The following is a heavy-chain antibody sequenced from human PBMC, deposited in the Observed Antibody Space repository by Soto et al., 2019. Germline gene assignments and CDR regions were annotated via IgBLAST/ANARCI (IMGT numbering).Heavy chain of an antibody. Sequence: PGGSLRLSCAASGFTFSNAWMSWVRQAPGKGLEWVGRIKSKTDGGTTDYAAPVKGRFTISRDDSKNTLYLQMNSLKTEDTAVYYCTTDGIYDFWSGYYTLIYFDYWGQGTLVTVSS. CDR2: IKSKTDGGTT. CDR1: GFTFSNAW. V-gene: IGHV3-15*01. J-gene: IGHJ4*02. D-gene: IGHD3-3*01. CDR3: TTDGIYDFWSGYYTLIYFDY.